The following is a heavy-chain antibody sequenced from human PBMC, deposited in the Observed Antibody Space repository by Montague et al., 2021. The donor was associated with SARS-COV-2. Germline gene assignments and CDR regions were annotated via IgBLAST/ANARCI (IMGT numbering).Heavy chain of an antibody. V-gene: IGHV4-59*02. CDR3: ARLSIGGPLIRWFDS. CDR2: ISHSGIT. CDR1: GYSVTSSY. D-gene: IGHD3-3*01. Sequence: SETLSLTCTVSGYSVTSSYRSWIRQPPGKGLQRIGFISHSGITNYNSFFKSRVAISVNTSKNHFSLKLSSATAADTAVYYCARLSIGGPLIRWFDSWGRGTLVTVSS. J-gene: IGHJ5*01.